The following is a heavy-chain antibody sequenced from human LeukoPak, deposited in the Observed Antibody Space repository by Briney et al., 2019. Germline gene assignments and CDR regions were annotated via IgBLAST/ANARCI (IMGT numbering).Heavy chain of an antibody. D-gene: IGHD3-9*01. Sequence: KSGGSLRLSCAASGFTFSSYSMNWVRQAPGKGLEWVSSISSSSSYIYYADSVKGRFTISRDNAKNSLYLQMNSLRAEDTAVYYCARDTGGVLRYFDWFTPIYYFDYWGQGTPVTVSS. V-gene: IGHV3-21*01. CDR2: ISSSSSYI. CDR3: ARDTGGVLRYFDWFTPIYYFDY. J-gene: IGHJ4*02. CDR1: GFTFSSYS.